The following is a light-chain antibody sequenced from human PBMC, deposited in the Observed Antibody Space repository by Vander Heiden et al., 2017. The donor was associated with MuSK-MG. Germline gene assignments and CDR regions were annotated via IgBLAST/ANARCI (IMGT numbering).Light chain of an antibody. V-gene: IGLV2-11*01. CDR2: DVS. CDR1: SSEVGGDNY. Sequence: QSAVTQPRSVSGSPGQSATIPCTRTSSEVGGDNYVSWYQQHPVKAPKLMIYDVSKRPAGVPDRFSGSKSGNTASLTISGRQAEDEADYYCCSDASSSVYVFGSGTKVTVL. J-gene: IGLJ1*01. CDR3: CSDASSSVYV.